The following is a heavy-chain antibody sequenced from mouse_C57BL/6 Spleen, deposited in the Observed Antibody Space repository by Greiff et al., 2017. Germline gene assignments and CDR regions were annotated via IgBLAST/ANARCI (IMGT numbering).Heavy chain of an antibody. V-gene: IGHV1-55*01. J-gene: IGHJ3*01. CDR2: IYPGSGST. D-gene: IGHD1-1*01. CDR3: ARETTVVARGFAY. Sequence: VQLQQPGAELVKPGASVKMSCKASGYTFTSYWITWVKQRPGQGLEWIGDIYPGSGSTNYNEKFKSKATLTVDTSSSTAYMQLSSLTSEDSAVYYCARETTVVARGFAYWGQGTLVTVSA. CDR1: GYTFTSYW.